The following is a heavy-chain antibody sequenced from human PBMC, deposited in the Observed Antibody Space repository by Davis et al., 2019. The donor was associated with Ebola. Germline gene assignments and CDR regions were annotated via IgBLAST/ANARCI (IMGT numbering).Heavy chain of an antibody. CDR2: IISSSNYI. CDR1: GFTFSTFS. CDR3: ARRPSDYYDSSGLDY. J-gene: IGHJ4*02. Sequence: PGGSLRLSCAASGFTFSTFSMNWVRQAPGKGLEWVSSIISSSNYIYYADSVKGRFTISRDNAKNSLYLQMNSLRAEDTAVYYCARRPSDYYDSSGLDYWGQGTLVTVSS. D-gene: IGHD3-22*01. V-gene: IGHV3-21*01.